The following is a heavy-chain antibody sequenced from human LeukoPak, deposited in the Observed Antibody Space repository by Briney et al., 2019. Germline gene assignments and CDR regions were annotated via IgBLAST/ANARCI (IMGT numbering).Heavy chain of an antibody. D-gene: IGHD6-13*01. Sequence: SETLSLTCTVSGGSISSSSYYWGWIRQPPGKGLEWIGSIYYSGSTYYNPSLKSRVTISVDTSKNQFSLKLSSVTAADTAVYYCARDLAAAGTDDDYWGQGTLVTVSS. V-gene: IGHV4-39*07. J-gene: IGHJ4*02. CDR1: GGSISSSSYY. CDR2: IYYSGST. CDR3: ARDLAAAGTDDDY.